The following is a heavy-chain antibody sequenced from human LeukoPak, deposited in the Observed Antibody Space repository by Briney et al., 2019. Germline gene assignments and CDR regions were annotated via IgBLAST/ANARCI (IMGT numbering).Heavy chain of an antibody. CDR2: ISYDGSNK. Sequence: GGSLRLSCAASGFTFSSYAMHWVRQAPGKGLEWVAVISYDGSNKYYADSVKGRFTISRDNSKNTLYLQMNSLRPEDTAVYYCAKELTPLTSWTPFDHWGQGTLVSVSS. D-gene: IGHD2-2*01. CDR3: AKELTPLTSWTPFDH. V-gene: IGHV3-30-3*01. CDR1: GFTFSSYA. J-gene: IGHJ4*02.